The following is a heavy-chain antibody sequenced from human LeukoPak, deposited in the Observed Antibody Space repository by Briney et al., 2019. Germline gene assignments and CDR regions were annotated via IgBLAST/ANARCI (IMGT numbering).Heavy chain of an antibody. V-gene: IGHV4-34*01. D-gene: IGHD1-26*01. CDR1: GGSLSGYH. J-gene: IGHJ6*02. Sequence: SETLSLTCAVYGGSLSGYHWSWIRQPPGKGLEWIGEINHSGRTNYNPSLKSRVTISVDMSRKQISLKLNSVTAADTAVYYCAWCRIEVSGRYYYYAMDVWGQGTTVTVSS. CDR2: INHSGRT. CDR3: AWCRIEVSGRYYYYAMDV.